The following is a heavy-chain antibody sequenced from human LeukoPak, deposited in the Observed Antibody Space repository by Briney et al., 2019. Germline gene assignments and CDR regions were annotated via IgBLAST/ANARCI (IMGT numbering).Heavy chain of an antibody. CDR1: GFTFSSYA. V-gene: IGHV3-30-3*01. D-gene: IGHD3-3*01. CDR3: ARDSMVFWSGYYYYYYYGMDV. Sequence: PGRSLRLSCAASGFTFSSYAMHWVRQAPGKGLEWVAVISYDGSNKYYADSVKGRFTISRDNSKNTLYLQMNSLRAEDTAVYYCARDSMVFWSGYYYYYYYGMDVWGQGTTVTVSS. CDR2: ISYDGSNK. J-gene: IGHJ6*02.